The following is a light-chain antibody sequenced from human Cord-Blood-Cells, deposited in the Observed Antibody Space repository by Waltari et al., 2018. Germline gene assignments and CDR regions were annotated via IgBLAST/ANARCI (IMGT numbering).Light chain of an antibody. CDR3: CSYAGSSTYV. J-gene: IGLJ1*01. CDR1: SSDVGSYNL. V-gene: IGLV2-23*01. CDR2: EGS. Sequence: QSALTRPASVSGSPGQSITISCTGTSSDVGSYNLVSWYQQPPGKAPKLMIYEGSKRPSGVSNRFSGSKSGNTASLTISGLQAEDEADYYCCSYAGSSTYVFGTGTKVTVL.